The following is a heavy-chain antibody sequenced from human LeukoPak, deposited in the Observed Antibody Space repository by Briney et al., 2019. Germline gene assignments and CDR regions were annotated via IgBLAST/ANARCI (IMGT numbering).Heavy chain of an antibody. J-gene: IGHJ4*02. CDR3: AKGQYSYGYQRVDY. Sequence: PGGSLRLSCAASGFTFSSYAMTWVRQAPGKGLEWVSAISGSGGSTYYADSVKGRFTISRDNSKNTLYLQMNSLRADDTAVYYCAKGQYSYGYQRVDYWGQGTLVTVSS. CDR1: GFTFSSYA. CDR2: ISGSGGST. V-gene: IGHV3-23*01. D-gene: IGHD5-18*01.